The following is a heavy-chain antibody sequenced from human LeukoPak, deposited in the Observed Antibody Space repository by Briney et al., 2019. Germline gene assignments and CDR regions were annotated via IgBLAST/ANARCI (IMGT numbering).Heavy chain of an antibody. J-gene: IGHJ4*02. D-gene: IGHD4/OR15-4a*01. Sequence: SETLSLTCTVSGGSMSSYYWSWIRQPPEKGLEWIGYIYYSGSTNNNPSLKSRVTISVDTSKNQFSLKLRSVTAADTAVYYCARHSRTNYNYLDYWGQGTLVTVSS. CDR1: GGSMSSYY. V-gene: IGHV4-59*08. CDR3: ARHSRTNYNYLDY. CDR2: IYYSGST.